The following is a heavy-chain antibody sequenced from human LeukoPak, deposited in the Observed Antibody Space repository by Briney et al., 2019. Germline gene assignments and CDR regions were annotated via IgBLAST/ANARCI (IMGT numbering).Heavy chain of an antibody. Sequence: GGSLRLSCAASGFTFSSYAMHWVRQAPGKGLVWVSRINSDGSSTSYADSVKGRFTISRDNAKNSLYLQMSSLRSEDTAVYYCARERVPAAMMSAYYFDYWGQGTLVTVSS. J-gene: IGHJ4*02. CDR3: ARERVPAAMMSAYYFDY. D-gene: IGHD2-2*01. CDR2: INSDGSST. CDR1: GFTFSSYA. V-gene: IGHV3-74*01.